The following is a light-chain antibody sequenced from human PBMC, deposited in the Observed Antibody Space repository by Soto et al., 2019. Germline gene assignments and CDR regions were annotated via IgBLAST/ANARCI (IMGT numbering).Light chain of an antibody. CDR3: KQSYSTPLT. Sequence: TPSPSSLSASVGDRVTITCRASQSISSYLNWYQQKPGKAPKLLIYAASSLQSGVPSRFSGSGSGTDFTLTISSLQPEDFATYYCKQSYSTPLTFGGGTKVDIK. CDR2: AAS. V-gene: IGKV1-39*01. CDR1: QSISSY. J-gene: IGKJ4*01.